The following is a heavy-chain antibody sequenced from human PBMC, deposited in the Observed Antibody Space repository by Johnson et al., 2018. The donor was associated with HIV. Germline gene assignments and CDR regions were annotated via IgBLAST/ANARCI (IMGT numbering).Heavy chain of an antibody. V-gene: IGHV3-53*01. J-gene: IGHJ3*02. CDR3: ARDFHEAGSNAFDI. CDR1: GFIVSSNY. CDR2: IYSGGST. Sequence: MQLVESGGGLIQPGGSLRLSCAASGFIVSSNYMTWVRQAPGKGLEWVSFIYSGGSTYYADSVKGRFTISRDNSKNTLYLQMNSLRAEDTAVYYCARDFHEAGSNAFDIWGQGTMVTVSS. D-gene: IGHD2/OR15-2a*01.